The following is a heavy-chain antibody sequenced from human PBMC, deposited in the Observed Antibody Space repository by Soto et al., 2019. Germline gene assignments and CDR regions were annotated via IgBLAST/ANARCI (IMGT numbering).Heavy chain of an antibody. CDR3: ARIEMASIK. Sequence: SETLSLTCSVSGASIRSGGYYWSWLRQSPGKGLEWIGHIYYTGSTFYSPSLKSRLTISLDASKNQFSLDLRSVTAADTAMYYCARIEMASIKWGRGTLVTVSS. CDR2: IYYTGST. V-gene: IGHV4-31*03. CDR1: GASIRSGGYY. J-gene: IGHJ4*02.